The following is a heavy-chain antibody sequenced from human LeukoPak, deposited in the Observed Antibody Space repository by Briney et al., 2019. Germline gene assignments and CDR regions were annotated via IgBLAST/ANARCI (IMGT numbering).Heavy chain of an antibody. CDR3: AKDLEYDDFWSGFGS. CDR1: GFTVSSNY. CDR2: TSGGVGST. D-gene: IGHD3-3*01. Sequence: PGGSLRLSCAASGFTVSSNYMSWVRQAPGKGLEWVAATSGGVGSTCYADSVKGRFTVSRDNPKNKLYLQMSSLRAEDTAVYFCAKDLEYDDFWSGFGSWGQGTPVTVSS. J-gene: IGHJ4*02. V-gene: IGHV3-23*01.